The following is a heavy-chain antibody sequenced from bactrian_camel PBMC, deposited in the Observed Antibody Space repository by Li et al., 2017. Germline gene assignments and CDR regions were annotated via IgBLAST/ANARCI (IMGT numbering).Heavy chain of an antibody. Sequence: HVQLVESGGGSVQAGGSLRLSCAVSGYIYSPYCLGWFRQAAGKEREVVATIGNPGTTAYADSAKGRFTISKDNAKDTLYLQMTGLKPEDTGMYYCAADWAPTDWTTCMGLVAGSGYWGPGTQVTVS. CDR2: IGNPGTT. D-gene: IGHD3*01. V-gene: IGHV3S53*01. CDR1: GYIYSPYC. J-gene: IGHJ6*01. CDR3: AADWAPTDWTTCMGLVAGSGY.